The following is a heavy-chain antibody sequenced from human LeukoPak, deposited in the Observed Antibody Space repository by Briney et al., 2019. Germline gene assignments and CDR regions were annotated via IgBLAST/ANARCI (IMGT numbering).Heavy chain of an antibody. CDR1: GFTLRSYA. D-gene: IGHD5-18*01. J-gene: IGHJ4*02. CDR3: AKDLGDSYGHEIFDY. Sequence: PGGSLRLSCVASGFTLRSYAMSWVRQAPGKGLEWVSLISGSDYSTYYADSVKGRFTISRENSKNTLYLQMNSLRAEDTAVYYCAKDLGDSYGHEIFDYRGQGTLVTVSS. V-gene: IGHV3-23*01. CDR2: ISGSDYST.